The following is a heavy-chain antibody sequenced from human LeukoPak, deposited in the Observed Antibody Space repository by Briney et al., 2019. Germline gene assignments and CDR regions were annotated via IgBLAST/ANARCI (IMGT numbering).Heavy chain of an antibody. CDR3: ARDIYYYDSSGYQGAFDI. D-gene: IGHD3-22*01. CDR2: IYYSGST. Sequence: SETQSLTCTVSGGSISSYYWSWIRQPPGKGLDWIGYIYYSGSTSYNPSLKSRVTISVDTSKNQFSLKLSSVTAADTAVYYCARDIYYYDSSGYQGAFDIWGQGTMVTVSS. J-gene: IGHJ3*02. V-gene: IGHV4-59*01. CDR1: GGSISSYY.